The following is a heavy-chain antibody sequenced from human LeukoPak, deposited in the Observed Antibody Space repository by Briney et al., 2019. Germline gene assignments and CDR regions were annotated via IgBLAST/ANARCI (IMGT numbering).Heavy chain of an antibody. CDR3: ARAYSSGPYLLYYFDY. J-gene: IGHJ4*02. V-gene: IGHV1-8*01. CDR1: GYTFTSYD. Sequence: ASVKVSCKASGYTFTSYDINWVRQATGQGLEWMGWMNPNSGNTGYAQKFQGRVTMTTDTSTSTAYMELRSLRSDDTAVYYCARAYSSGPYLLYYFDYWGQGTLVTVSS. D-gene: IGHD6-19*01. CDR2: MNPNSGNT.